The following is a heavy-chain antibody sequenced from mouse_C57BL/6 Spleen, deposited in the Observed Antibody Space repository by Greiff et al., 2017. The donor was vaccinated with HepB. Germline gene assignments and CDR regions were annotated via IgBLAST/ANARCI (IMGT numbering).Heavy chain of an antibody. D-gene: IGHD4-1*01. CDR1: GFTFSSYT. Sequence: EVQLQESGGGLVKPGGSLKLSCAASGFTFSSYTMSWVRQTPEKRLEWVATISGGGGNTYYPDSVKGRFTISRDNAKNTLYLQMSSLRSEDTALYYCARTGTPYWYFDVWGTGTTVTVSS. CDR2: ISGGGGNT. V-gene: IGHV5-9*04. J-gene: IGHJ1*03. CDR3: ARTGTPYWYFDV.